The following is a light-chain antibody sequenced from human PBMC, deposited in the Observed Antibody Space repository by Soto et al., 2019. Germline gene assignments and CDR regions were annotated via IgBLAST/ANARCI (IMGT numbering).Light chain of an antibody. CDR1: SSDVGAYNY. Sequence: QSALTQPASVSGSPGQSITISCTGTSSDVGAYNYVSWYQQHPGKAPKLMIYEVSHRPSGISNRFSGSKSGNTASLTISGIQSEDEADYYCSSYTSTTTLVFGTGTKVTVL. J-gene: IGLJ1*01. V-gene: IGLV2-14*01. CDR3: SSYTSTTTLV. CDR2: EVS.